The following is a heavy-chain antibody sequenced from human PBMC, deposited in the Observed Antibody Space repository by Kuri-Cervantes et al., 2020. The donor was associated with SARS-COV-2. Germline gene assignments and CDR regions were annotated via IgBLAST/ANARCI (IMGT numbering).Heavy chain of an antibody. Sequence: GGSLRLSCAASGFTFDDYAMHWVRQAPGKGLEWVSGISGSGGSTYYADSVKGRFTISRDNSKNTLYLQMNSLRAEDTAVYYCAKLRGFDGDYFDYWGQGTLVTVSS. CDR2: ISGSGGST. CDR3: AKLRGFDGDYFDY. CDR1: GFTFDDYA. V-gene: IGHV3-23*01. J-gene: IGHJ4*02. D-gene: IGHD3-9*01.